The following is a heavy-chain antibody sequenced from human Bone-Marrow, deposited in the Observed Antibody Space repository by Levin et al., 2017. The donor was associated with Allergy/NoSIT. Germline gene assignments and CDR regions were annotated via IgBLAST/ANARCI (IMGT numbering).Heavy chain of an antibody. D-gene: IGHD2-15*01. CDR1: GYTFTGYY. V-gene: IGHV1-2*02. J-gene: IGHJ4*02. CDR2: INPNSGGT. CDR3: ARDTPSRPAFDY. Sequence: ASVKVSCKASGYTFTGYYMHWVRQAPGQGLEWMGWINPNSGGTNYAQKFQGRVTMTRDTSISTAYMELSRLRSDDTAVYYCARDTPSRPAFDYWGQGTLVTVSS.